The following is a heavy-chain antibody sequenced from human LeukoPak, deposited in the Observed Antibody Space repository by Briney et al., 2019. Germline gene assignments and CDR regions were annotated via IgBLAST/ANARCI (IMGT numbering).Heavy chain of an antibody. J-gene: IGHJ3*02. V-gene: IGHV3-15*01. D-gene: IGHD6-13*01. CDR3: TTRLSSWRHLDAFDI. CDR2: IKSKTDGGTT. CDR1: GFTFSSYA. Sequence: GGSLRLSCAASGFTFSSYAMSWVRQAPGKGLEWVGRIKSKTDGGTTDYAAPVKGRFTISRDDSKNTLYLQMNSLKTEDTAVYYCTTRLSSWRHLDAFDIWGQGTMVTVSS.